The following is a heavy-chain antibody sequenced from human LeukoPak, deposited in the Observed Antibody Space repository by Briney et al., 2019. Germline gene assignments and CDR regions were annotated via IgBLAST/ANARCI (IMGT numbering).Heavy chain of an antibody. V-gene: IGHV4-61*01. Sequence: SSGTLSLTCAVSGGSISSSNWWSWIRQPPGKGLEWIGYIYYSGSTNYNPSLKSRVTISVDTSKNQFSLKLSSVTAADTAVYYCARDRYYYDSSGYSLFDYWGQGTLVTVSS. CDR3: ARDRYYYDSSGYSLFDY. CDR1: GGSISSSNW. CDR2: IYYSGST. D-gene: IGHD3-22*01. J-gene: IGHJ4*02.